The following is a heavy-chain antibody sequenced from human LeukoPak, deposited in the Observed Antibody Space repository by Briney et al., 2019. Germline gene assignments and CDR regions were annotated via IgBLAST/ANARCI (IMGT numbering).Heavy chain of an antibody. CDR1: GYSFTSYW. J-gene: IGHJ4*02. D-gene: IGHD3-22*01. V-gene: IGHV5-51*01. CDR3: ARRHYYYDRSGFYYYFDT. CDR2: IYPGDSDT. Sequence: GESLKISCKGSGYSFTSYWIGWVRQMSGKGLEWMGIIYPGDSDTRYSPSFQGQVTISADKSVSTAYLQWSSLKASDTAMYYCARRHYYYDRSGFYYYFDTWGQGTQVTVTS.